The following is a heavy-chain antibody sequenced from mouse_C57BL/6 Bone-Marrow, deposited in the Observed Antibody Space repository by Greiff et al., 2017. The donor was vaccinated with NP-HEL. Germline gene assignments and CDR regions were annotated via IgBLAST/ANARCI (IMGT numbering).Heavy chain of an antibody. J-gene: IGHJ1*03. CDR3: ARFYYGSHWYFDV. V-gene: IGHV1-52*01. CDR1: GYTFTSYW. D-gene: IGHD2-1*01. CDR2: IDPSDSET. Sequence: QVQLQQPGAELVRPGSSVKLSCKASGYTFTSYWMHWVKQRPIQGLEWIGNIDPSDSETHYNQKFKDKATLTVDKSSSTAYMQLSSLTSEDSAVYYCARFYYGSHWYFDVWGTGTTVTVSS.